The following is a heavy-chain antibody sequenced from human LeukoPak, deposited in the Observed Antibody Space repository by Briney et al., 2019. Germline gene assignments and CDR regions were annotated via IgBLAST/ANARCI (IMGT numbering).Heavy chain of an antibody. CDR3: ARDPSEGWCAFDI. V-gene: IGHV1-2*02. CDR2: INPNSGGT. CDR1: GYTFTGYY. J-gene: IGHJ3*02. D-gene: IGHD6-19*01. Sequence: GASVKVSCKASGYTFTGYYMHWVREAPGQALEWMGWINPNSGGTNYAQKFQGRVAMTRDTSISTAYMELSRLRSDDTAVYYCARDPSEGWCAFDIWGQGTMVTVSS.